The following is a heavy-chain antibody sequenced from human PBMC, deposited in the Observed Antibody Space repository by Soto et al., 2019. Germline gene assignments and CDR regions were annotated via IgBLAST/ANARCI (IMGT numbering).Heavy chain of an antibody. V-gene: IGHV3-7*03. Sequence: GGSLRLSCAASGFTFSSFWMSWVRQAPGKGLEWVANIKQDGSQKYYVDSVKGRFTISRDNAKNSLYLQMSSLTADDTAVYFCTRVLLYSASGRGWFDPWGQGTLVTVSS. CDR2: IKQDGSQK. CDR1: GFTFSSFW. D-gene: IGHD2-8*02. J-gene: IGHJ5*02. CDR3: TRVLLYSASGRGWFDP.